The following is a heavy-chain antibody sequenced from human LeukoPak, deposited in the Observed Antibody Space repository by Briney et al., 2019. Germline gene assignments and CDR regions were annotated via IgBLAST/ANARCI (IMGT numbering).Heavy chain of an antibody. Sequence: SETLSFTCAVSGGSISSGGYSWSWIRQPPGKGLEWIGYIYHSGSTYYNPALKSRVTISVDRSKNQFSLKLSSVTAADTAVYCCARGTEQQLDYWGQGTLVTVSS. D-gene: IGHD6-13*01. J-gene: IGHJ4*02. CDR3: ARGTEQQLDY. CDR1: GGSISSGGYS. CDR2: IYHSGST. V-gene: IGHV4-30-2*01.